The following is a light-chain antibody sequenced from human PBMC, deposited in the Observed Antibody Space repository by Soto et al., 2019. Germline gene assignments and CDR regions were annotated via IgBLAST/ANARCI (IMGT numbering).Light chain of an antibody. CDR2: KAS. J-gene: IGKJ4*01. CDR3: QQYTTSPLT. V-gene: IGKV1-5*03. Sequence: DIQMTQSPSTLSASVGDRVTITCRAIQSISSWLAWYQQKPGKAPKFLIFKASSLESGVPSRFSGSGSGTEFTRAMSSLQPEDFSTYYWQQYTTSPLTFGGGTKVEIK. CDR1: QSISSW.